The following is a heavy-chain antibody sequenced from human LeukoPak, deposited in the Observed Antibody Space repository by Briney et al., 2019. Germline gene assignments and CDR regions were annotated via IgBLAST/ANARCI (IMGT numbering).Heavy chain of an antibody. Sequence: SETLSLTCAVYGGSFSGYYWNWIRQPAGKGLEWIGRIYTSGSTNYSNYNPSLKSRVTMSVDTSKNQFSLELSFVTAADTAVYYCARVGCSSTSCYVHYWGQGTLVTVSS. J-gene: IGHJ4*02. CDR3: ARVGCSSTSCYVHY. CDR1: GGSFSGYY. CDR2: IYTSGSTNYS. V-gene: IGHV4-59*10. D-gene: IGHD2-2*01.